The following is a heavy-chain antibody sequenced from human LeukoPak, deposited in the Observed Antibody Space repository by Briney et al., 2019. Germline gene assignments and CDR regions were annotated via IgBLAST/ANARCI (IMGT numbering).Heavy chain of an antibody. CDR2: ISYDGSNK. CDR3: AKNLEDQWADWFDL. D-gene: IGHD3-3*01. CDR1: GFTFSRYG. V-gene: IGHV3-30*18. Sequence: GGSLRLSCAASGFTFSRYGMHWVRQAPGKGLEWVAVISYDGSNKYYADSVKGRFTISRDNSKNTLYLQMNSLRAEDTAVYYCAKNLEDQWADWFDLWGQGTLVTVSS. J-gene: IGHJ5*02.